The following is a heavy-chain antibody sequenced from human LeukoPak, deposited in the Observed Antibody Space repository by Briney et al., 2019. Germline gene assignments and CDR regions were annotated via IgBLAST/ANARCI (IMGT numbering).Heavy chain of an antibody. D-gene: IGHD6-13*01. CDR2: IWYDGSNK. CDR1: GFTFSSYG. Sequence: QPGGSLRLSCAASGFTFSSYGMHWVRQAPGKGLEWVAVIWYDGSNKYYADSVKGRFTISRDNSKNTLYLQMNSLRAEDTAVYYCAKDVGGSVAAAGKTPRTQVPRLKRFDYWGQGTLVTVSS. V-gene: IGHV3-30*02. J-gene: IGHJ4*02. CDR3: AKDVGGSVAAAGKTPRTQVPRLKRFDY.